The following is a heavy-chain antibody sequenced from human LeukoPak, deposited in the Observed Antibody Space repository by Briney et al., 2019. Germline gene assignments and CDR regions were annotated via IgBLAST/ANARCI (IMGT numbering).Heavy chain of an antibody. CDR2: INFDGSYT. Sequence: GGSLRLSCTASGFTFSSHWMHWVRQAPGKGLGWVSRINFDGSYTNYADSVKGRFTISRDNAKDTLYLQINSLRAEDTAVYYCARGIGGMYYYDPWGQGTLVTVSS. J-gene: IGHJ5*02. CDR3: ARGIGGMYYYDP. CDR1: GFTFSSHW. D-gene: IGHD3-10*01. V-gene: IGHV3-74*01.